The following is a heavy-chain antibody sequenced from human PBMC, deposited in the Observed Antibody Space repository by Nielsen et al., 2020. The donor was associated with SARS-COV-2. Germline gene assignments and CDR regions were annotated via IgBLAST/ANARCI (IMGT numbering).Heavy chain of an antibody. V-gene: IGHV3-9*01. CDR2: ISWNSGSI. J-gene: IGHJ6*02. CDR1: GFTFDDYA. Sequence: ALRLSCAASGFTFDDYAMHWVRQAPGKGLEWVSGISWNSGSIGYADSVKGRFTISRDNAKNSLYLQMNSLRAEDTALYYCAKGGDGMDVWGQGTTVTVSS. CDR3: AKGGDGMDV.